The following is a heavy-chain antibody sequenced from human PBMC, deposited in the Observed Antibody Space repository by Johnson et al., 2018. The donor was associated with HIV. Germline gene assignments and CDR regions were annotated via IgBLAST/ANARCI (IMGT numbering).Heavy chain of an antibody. CDR2: ISYDGSNK. V-gene: IGHV3-30*03. Sequence: QVQLVESGGGVVQPGGSLRLSCAASGFTFSSYGMHWVRQAPGKGLEWVAVISYDGSNKYYADSVKGRFTVSRDNSKNTLYLQMNSLRAEDTAVYYCARGGGGYAYDAFDIWGQGTMVTVSS. CDR1: GFTFSSYG. J-gene: IGHJ3*02. D-gene: IGHD5-12*01. CDR3: ARGGGGYAYDAFDI.